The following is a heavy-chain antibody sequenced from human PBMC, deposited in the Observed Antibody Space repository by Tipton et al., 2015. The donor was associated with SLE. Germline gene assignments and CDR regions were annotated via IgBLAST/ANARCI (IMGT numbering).Heavy chain of an antibody. CDR1: GGSISSTTYY. J-gene: IGHJ5*02. Sequence: TLSLTCSVSGGSISSTTYYWGWIRQSPGQGLEWIGTIYYSGSTYYNPSLKSRVTISVDASKNQFSLRLSSVTAADTAVYYCARGELIEGFDPWGQGTLVTVAA. CDR2: IYYSGST. D-gene: IGHD3-22*01. V-gene: IGHV4-39*07. CDR3: ARGELIEGFDP.